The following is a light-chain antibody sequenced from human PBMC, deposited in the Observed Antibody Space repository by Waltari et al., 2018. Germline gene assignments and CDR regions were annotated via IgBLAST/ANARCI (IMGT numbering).Light chain of an antibody. V-gene: IGLV7-46*01. CDR2: DTS. Sequence: QAVVPQEPSLTVSPGGTVTLTCGSSTGAVPRGHYTHWFQQKPGQAPRTLIYDTSNKHSWTPARFSGSLLGGKAALTLSGAQPEDEANYYCFLSYSGAVIFGGGTKLTVL. CDR1: TGAVPRGHY. CDR3: FLSYSGAVI. J-gene: IGLJ2*01.